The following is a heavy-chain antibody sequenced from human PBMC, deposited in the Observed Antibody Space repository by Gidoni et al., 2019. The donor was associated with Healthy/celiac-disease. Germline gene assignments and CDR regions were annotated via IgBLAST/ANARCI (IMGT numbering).Heavy chain of an antibody. CDR1: GGTFSSYA. Sequence: QVQLVQSGAGVKKPGSSVKVYCKASGGTFSSYAISWVGQAPGQGLEWMGGIIPIFGTANYEQEFQGRVTITPDESTSTAYMELSSLRSEDTAVYYCARDLDTAITAAAFDIWGQGTMVTVSS. CDR3: ARDLDTAITAAAFDI. CDR2: IIPIFGTA. V-gene: IGHV1-69*01. J-gene: IGHJ3*02. D-gene: IGHD5-18*01.